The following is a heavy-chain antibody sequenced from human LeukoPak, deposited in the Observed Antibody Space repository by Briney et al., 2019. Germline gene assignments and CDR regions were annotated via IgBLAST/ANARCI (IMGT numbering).Heavy chain of an antibody. CDR3: ARVYSTPSLDYYMDV. V-gene: IGHV4-59*01. CDR1: GGSISSYY. Sequence: PSETLSLTCTVSGGSISSYYWSWIRQPPGKGLGWIGYIYYSGSTNYNPSLKSRVTISVDTSKNQFSLKLSSVTAADTAMYYCARVYSTPSLDYYMDVWGKGTTVTVSS. J-gene: IGHJ6*03. D-gene: IGHD2/OR15-2a*01. CDR2: IYYSGST.